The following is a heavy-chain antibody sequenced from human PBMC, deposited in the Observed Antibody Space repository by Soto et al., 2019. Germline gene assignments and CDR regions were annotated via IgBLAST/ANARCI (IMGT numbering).Heavy chain of an antibody. CDR3: ARGIAVAGIDAFNI. CDR1: GFPFSSHW. CDR2: IKQDGSEK. D-gene: IGHD6-19*01. Sequence: GGSLRLSCAASGFPFSSHWMSWVRQAPGKGLEWVANIKQDGSEKHYVDSVKGRFTISRDNAKNTLYLQMNSLRAEDTAVYYYARGIAVAGIDAFNIWGQGTMVTVSS. V-gene: IGHV3-7*01. J-gene: IGHJ3*02.